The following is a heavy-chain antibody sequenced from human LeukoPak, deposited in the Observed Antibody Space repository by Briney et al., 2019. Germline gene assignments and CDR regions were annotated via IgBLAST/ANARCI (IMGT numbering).Heavy chain of an antibody. CDR1: GGSISSYY. V-gene: IGHV4-59*08. CDR3: ASAYCSSTSCYGGYYYYYYMDV. J-gene: IGHJ6*03. CDR2: IYYSGST. Sequence: SETLSLTCTGSGGSISSYYWSWIRQPPGKGLEWVGYIYYSGSTNYNPSLKSRVTISVDTSKNQFSLKLSSVTAAHTAVYYCASAYCSSTSCYGGYYYYYYMDVWGKGTTVTVSS. D-gene: IGHD2-2*01.